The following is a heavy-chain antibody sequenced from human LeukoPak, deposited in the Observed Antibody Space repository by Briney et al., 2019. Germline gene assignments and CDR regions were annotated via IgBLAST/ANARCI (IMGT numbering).Heavy chain of an antibody. CDR2: IHYRVGA. D-gene: IGHD3-9*01. Sequence: SETLSLTCGVYGKSFIGYYWSWIRHPPGKGLWWIWYIHYRVGANYNPSPKSRVSLSLDTSNNHFSLNLTSVTSADTARYYCTRQGYDILTGYIDAFDMCGQGTMVTVSS. V-gene: IGHV4-59*01. CDR1: GKSFIGYY. J-gene: IGHJ3*02. CDR3: TRQGYDILTGYIDAFDM.